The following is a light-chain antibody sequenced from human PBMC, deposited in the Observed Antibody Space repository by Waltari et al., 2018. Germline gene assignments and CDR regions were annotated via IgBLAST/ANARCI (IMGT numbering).Light chain of an antibody. Sequence: EIVLTQSPGTLSLSPGDRATLSCRASQSISDYYLAWYRQKPGQAPRLLIYIAYYRATGVPDRFSGSGSGTDFTLTISRLEPEDFAVYYCQQYGSSFPWTFGQGTKVEI. CDR2: IAY. J-gene: IGKJ1*01. CDR1: QSISDYY. V-gene: IGKV3-20*01. CDR3: QQYGSSFPWT.